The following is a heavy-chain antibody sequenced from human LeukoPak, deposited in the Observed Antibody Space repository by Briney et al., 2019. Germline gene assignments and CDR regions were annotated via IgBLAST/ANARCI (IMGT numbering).Heavy chain of an antibody. J-gene: IGHJ5*02. CDR2: ISSSSSYI. CDR1: GFTFSSYS. V-gene: IGHV3-21*01. Sequence: GGSLRLSCAASGFTFSSYSMNWVRQAPGKGLEWVSSISSSSSYIYYADSVKGRFTISRDNAKNSLYLQMNSLRAEDTAVYYCARDSVGGFGDKCFDPWGQGTLVTVSS. D-gene: IGHD3-10*01. CDR3: ARDSVGGFGDKCFDP.